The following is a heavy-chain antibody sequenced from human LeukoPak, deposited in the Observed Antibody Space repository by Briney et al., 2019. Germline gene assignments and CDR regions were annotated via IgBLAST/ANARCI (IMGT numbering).Heavy chain of an antibody. D-gene: IGHD3-16*01. J-gene: IGHJ3*02. V-gene: IGHV1-69*13. CDR3: ARVGPDAFDI. CDR1: GGTFSSYA. Sequence: ASVKVSCKASGGTFSSYAISWVRQAPGQGLEWMGGIIPIFGTANYAQKFQGRVTITADESTSTAYKELSSLRSEDTAVYYCARVGPDAFDIWGQGTMVTVSS. CDR2: IIPIFGTA.